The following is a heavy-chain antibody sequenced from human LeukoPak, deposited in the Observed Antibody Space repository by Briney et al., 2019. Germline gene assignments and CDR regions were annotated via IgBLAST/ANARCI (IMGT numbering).Heavy chain of an antibody. D-gene: IGHD2-15*01. J-gene: IGHJ5*02. V-gene: IGHV3-23*01. CDR2: ISTSGAKT. CDR3: AKAAVGDSATPWFDP. Sequence: GGSLRLSCAATGFTFSSYAMSWVRQAPGKGLEWVSTISTSGAKTYYADSVRGRFTVSRGNSKSTLYLQTNSLRADDTAVYYCAKAAVGDSATPWFDPWGQGTLATVSS. CDR1: GFTFSSYA.